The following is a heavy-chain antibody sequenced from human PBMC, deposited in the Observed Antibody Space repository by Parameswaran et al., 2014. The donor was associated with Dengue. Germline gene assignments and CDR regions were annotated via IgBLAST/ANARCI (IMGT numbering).Heavy chain of an antibody. V-gene: IGHV4-59*01. Sequence: AISSARWIRQPQEGTGVDWVYLLHGSTNYNPSLKSRVTISVDTSKNQFSLKLSSVTAADTAVYYCARESSCSGGSCYSGGDYFDYWGQGTLVTVSS. CDR3: ARESSCSGGSCYSGGDYFDY. D-gene: IGHD2-15*01. CDR2: LLHGST. CDR1: AISSA. J-gene: IGHJ4*02.